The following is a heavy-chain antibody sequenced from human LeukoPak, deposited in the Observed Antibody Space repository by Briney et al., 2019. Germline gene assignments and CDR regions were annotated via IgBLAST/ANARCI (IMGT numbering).Heavy chain of an antibody. CDR3: ARTSLITIFGVVTGSDAFDI. J-gene: IGHJ3*02. D-gene: IGHD3-3*01. Sequence: GESLKISCKGSGYSFTSYWIGWVRQMPGKGLEWMGIIYPGDSDTRYSPSFQGQVTISADESISTAYLQWSSLKASDTAMYYCARTSLITIFGVVTGSDAFDIWGQGTMVTVSS. V-gene: IGHV5-51*01. CDR1: GYSFTSYW. CDR2: IYPGDSDT.